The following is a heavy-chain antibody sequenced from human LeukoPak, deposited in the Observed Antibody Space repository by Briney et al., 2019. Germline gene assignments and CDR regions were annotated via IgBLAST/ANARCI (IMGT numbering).Heavy chain of an antibody. CDR2: IYYSGST. V-gene: IGHV4-31*03. D-gene: IGHD3-22*01. Sequence: PSETLSLTCTVSGGSISSGGYYWSWIRQHPGKGLEWIGYIYYSGSTYYNPSHKSRVTISVDTSKNQFSLKLSSVTAADTAVYYCAREKEGYDSSGLRYFDYWGQGTLVTVSS. J-gene: IGHJ4*02. CDR1: GGSISSGGYY. CDR3: AREKEGYDSSGLRYFDY.